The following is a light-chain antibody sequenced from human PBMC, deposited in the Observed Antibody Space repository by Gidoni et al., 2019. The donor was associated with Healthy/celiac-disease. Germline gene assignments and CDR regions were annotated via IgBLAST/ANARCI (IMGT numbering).Light chain of an antibody. V-gene: IGLV2-14*01. CDR1: SSHVGGYNY. CDR2: EVS. CDR3: SSYTSSSTLGV. J-gene: IGLJ3*02. Sequence: QSALTQPASVSGSPGQSITISCTGTSSHVGGYNYVPWYQQHPGKAPKPMIYEVSNRPSGVSNRFSGSKSGNTASLTISGLQAEDEADYYCSSYTSSSTLGVFGGGTKLTVL.